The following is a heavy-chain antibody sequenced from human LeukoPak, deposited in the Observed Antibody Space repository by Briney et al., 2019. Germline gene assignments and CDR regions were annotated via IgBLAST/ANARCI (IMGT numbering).Heavy chain of an antibody. V-gene: IGHV3-48*03. D-gene: IGHD3-3*01. Sequence: GGSLRLSCAASGFGFGQSEMNWVRQAPGKGLEWLAHISVRAGTIYYGDSAEDRFTISRDDAKNSLYLQMNGLRVEDTAIYYCARDRGRRPWEWFTLDAFDIWGQGTMVTVSS. CDR2: ISVRAGTI. CDR3: ARDRGRRPWEWFTLDAFDI. J-gene: IGHJ3*02. CDR1: GFGFGQSE.